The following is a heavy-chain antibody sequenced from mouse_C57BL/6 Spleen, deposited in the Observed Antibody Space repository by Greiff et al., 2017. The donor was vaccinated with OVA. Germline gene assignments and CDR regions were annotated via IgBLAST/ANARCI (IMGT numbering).Heavy chain of an antibody. J-gene: IGHJ3*01. V-gene: IGHV1-64*01. Sequence: QVQLQQPGAELVKPGASVQLSCKASGYTFTSYWMHWVTQRPGQGLEWIGMIHPNSGSTNYHEKFKSKATLTVDKSSSTVYMQLSSLTSEDSAVYYWARAGDYWFAYWGQGTLVTVSA. CDR2: IHPNSGST. CDR3: ARAGDYWFAY. D-gene: IGHD2-4*01. CDR1: GYTFTSYW.